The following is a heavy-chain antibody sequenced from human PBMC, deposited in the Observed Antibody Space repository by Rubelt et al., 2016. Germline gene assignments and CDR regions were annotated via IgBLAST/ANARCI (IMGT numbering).Heavy chain of an antibody. CDR2: IYYSGST. CDR1: GGSISSSNYY. D-gene: IGHD2-2*01. J-gene: IGHJ4*02. V-gene: IGHV4-39*01. Sequence: QLQLQESGPGLVKPSETLSLTCTVSGGSISSSNYYWSWIRQPPGKGLEWIATIYYSGSTYYNPSLKSRVTISVDTSKNQFSLKLTFVTAADTAVYYCVRRDYARSTLDYWGQGTLVTVSS. CDR3: VRRDYARSTLDY.